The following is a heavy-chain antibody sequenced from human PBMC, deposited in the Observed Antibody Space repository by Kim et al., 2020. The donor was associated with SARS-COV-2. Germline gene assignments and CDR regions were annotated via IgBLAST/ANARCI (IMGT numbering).Heavy chain of an antibody. V-gene: IGHV1-3*01. J-gene: IGHJ4*02. CDR1: GYTFTNYA. CDR3: ARGKQLVSKDY. Sequence: ASVKVSCKASGYTFTNYAMHWVRQAPGQRLEWKGWINAGNGNTRYSQKFQGRVTFTRDTSASTAYMDLSSLRSEDTAVYYCARGKQLVSKDYWGQGTLVT. D-gene: IGHD6-6*01. CDR2: INAGNGNT.